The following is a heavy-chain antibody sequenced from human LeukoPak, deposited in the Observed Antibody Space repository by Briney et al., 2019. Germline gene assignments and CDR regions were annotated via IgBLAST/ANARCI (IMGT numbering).Heavy chain of an antibody. D-gene: IGHD6-13*01. Sequence: SETLSLTCAVSGGSISTYYWSWIRQPPGKGLEWIGYIYYSGSTNYNPSLKSRLTISVDTSKNQFSLKLSSVTAADTAVYYCASRYSSSWIRWFDPWGQGTLVTVSS. CDR2: IYYSGST. J-gene: IGHJ5*02. V-gene: IGHV4-59*12. CDR3: ASRYSSSWIRWFDP. CDR1: GGSISTYY.